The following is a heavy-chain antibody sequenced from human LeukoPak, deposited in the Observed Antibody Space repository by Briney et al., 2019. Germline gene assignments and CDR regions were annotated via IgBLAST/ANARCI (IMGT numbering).Heavy chain of an antibody. CDR2: INHSGST. CDR1: GGTFSGYY. Sequence: NPSETLSLNCAVYGGTFSGYYWSRIPQPPGLGLEWIGEINHSGSTNYNPSLKSRVTISVDTSKNQFSLELSTVTAADTGVYYCARVPMVRGVRSDYWGQGTLVTVSS. V-gene: IGHV4-34*01. J-gene: IGHJ4*02. D-gene: IGHD3-10*01. CDR3: ARVPMVRGVRSDY.